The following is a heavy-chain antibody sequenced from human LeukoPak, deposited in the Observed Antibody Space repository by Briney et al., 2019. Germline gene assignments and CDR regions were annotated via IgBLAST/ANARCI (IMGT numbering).Heavy chain of an antibody. CDR1: GGSISSYY. CDR3: ARNPVAVAENFYFGMDF. CDR2: VSHSGSA. D-gene: IGHD2-15*01. V-gene: IGHV4-59*01. Sequence: SETLSLACTVSGGSISSYYWIWLRQPPGKGLEWIGYVSHSGSAEYNPSLESRVTISMDTSRNQFSLKVSSVTAADAARYYCARNPVAVAENFYFGMDFWGQGTTVAVSS. J-gene: IGHJ6*02.